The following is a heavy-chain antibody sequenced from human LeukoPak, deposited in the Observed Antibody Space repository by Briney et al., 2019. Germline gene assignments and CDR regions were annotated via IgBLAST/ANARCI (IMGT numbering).Heavy chain of an antibody. J-gene: IGHJ2*01. D-gene: IGHD4-11*01. CDR1: GFTFSSYW. CDR2: ISYDGNNK. Sequence: GGSLRLSCAASGFTFSSYWMHWVRQAPGKGLEWVAVISYDGNNKYYADSVRGRFTISRDNSKNTLYLQMNTLRAEDTAFYYCAKDREEMTTVWYFDLWGRGTLVTVSS. V-gene: IGHV3-30*18. CDR3: AKDREEMTTVWYFDL.